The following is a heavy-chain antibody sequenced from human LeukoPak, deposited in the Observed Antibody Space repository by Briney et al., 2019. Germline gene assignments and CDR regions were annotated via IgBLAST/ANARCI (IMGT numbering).Heavy chain of an antibody. CDR3: AKSLGIVVVTANFDS. CDR2: LSGSGGRI. CDR1: GFTFSNYG. D-gene: IGHD2-21*02. V-gene: IGHV3-23*01. J-gene: IGHJ4*02. Sequence: GRSLRLSCAASGFTFSNYGMHWVRQAPGKGLEWVAALSGSGGRIYYADSVKGRFTISRDNSKNTLYLQMSSLRAEDTAVYYCAKSLGIVVVTANFDSWGQGTLVSVSS.